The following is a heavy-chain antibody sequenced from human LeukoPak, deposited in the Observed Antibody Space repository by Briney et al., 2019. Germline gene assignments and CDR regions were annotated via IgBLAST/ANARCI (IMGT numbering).Heavy chain of an antibody. CDR3: AELGITMIGGV. CDR2: ISSSGSTI. Sequence: PGGSLRLSCAASGFTFSTYWMNWFRQTPGKGLEWVSYISSSGSTIYYADSVKGRFTISRDNAKNSLYLQMNSLGAEDTAVYYCAELGITMIGGVWGKGTTVTISS. CDR1: GFTFSTYW. D-gene: IGHD3-10*02. V-gene: IGHV3-48*04. J-gene: IGHJ6*04.